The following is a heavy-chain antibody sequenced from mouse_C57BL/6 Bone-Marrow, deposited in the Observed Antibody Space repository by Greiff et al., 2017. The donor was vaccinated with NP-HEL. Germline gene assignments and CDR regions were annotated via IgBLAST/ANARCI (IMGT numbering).Heavy chain of an antibody. CDR2: ISDGGSYT. CDR3: ARDWPAQALYFDY. D-gene: IGHD3-2*02. J-gene: IGHJ2*01. CDR1: GFTFSSYA. V-gene: IGHV5-4*01. Sequence: EVHLVESGGGLVKPGGSLKLSCAASGFTFSSYAMSWVRQTPEKRLEWVATISDGGSYTYYPDNVKGRFTISRDNAKNNLYLQMSHLKSEDTAMYYCARDWPAQALYFDYWGQGTTLTVSS.